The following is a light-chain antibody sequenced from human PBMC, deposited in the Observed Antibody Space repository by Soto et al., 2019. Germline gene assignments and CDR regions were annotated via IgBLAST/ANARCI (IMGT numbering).Light chain of an antibody. CDR1: QSVSSY. V-gene: IGKV3-11*01. J-gene: IGKJ2*01. CDR2: DAS. CDR3: QQRSNWPPPYT. Sequence: EIVLTQSPATVSLSPGERATLSCRASQSVSSYLALYQQRPGQAPRLLIYDASTRATGIPARFSGSGSGTDFTLTISSLELEDFAVYYCQQRSNWPPPYTFGQGTKLEIK.